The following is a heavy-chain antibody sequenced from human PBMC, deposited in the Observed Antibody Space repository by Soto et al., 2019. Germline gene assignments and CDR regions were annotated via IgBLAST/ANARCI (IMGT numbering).Heavy chain of an antibody. CDR2: IIPIFGTA. CDR1: GGTFSSYA. V-gene: IGHV1-69*13. D-gene: IGHD6-13*01. CDR3: AVAAAGTDYYYYCGMDV. J-gene: IGHJ6*02. Sequence: ASVKVSCKASGGTFSSYAISWVRQAPGQGLEWMGGIIPIFGTANYAQKFQGRVTITADESTSTAYMELSSLRSEDTAVYYCAVAAAGTDYYYYCGMDVWGQGTTVTVSS.